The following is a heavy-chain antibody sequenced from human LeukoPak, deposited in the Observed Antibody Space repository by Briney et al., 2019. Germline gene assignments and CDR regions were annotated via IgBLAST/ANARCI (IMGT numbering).Heavy chain of an antibody. CDR2: MNPNSGNT. D-gene: IGHD1-14*01. V-gene: IGHV1-8*02. CDR1: GYTFTGYY. Sequence: ASVKVSCKASGYTFTGYYMHWVRQATGQGLEWMGWMNPNSGNTGYAQKFQGRVTMARNTSISTAYMELSSLRSEDTAVYYCARTTAYYYYMDVWGKGTTVTISS. CDR3: ARTTAYYYYMDV. J-gene: IGHJ6*03.